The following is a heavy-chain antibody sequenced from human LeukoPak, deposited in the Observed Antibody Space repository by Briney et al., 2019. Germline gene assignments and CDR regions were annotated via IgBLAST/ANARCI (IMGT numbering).Heavy chain of an antibody. V-gene: IGHV3-30*02. CDR2: IQFDGSSE. CDR1: GFTFSSYS. CDR3: AKGSGWYFDY. Sequence: GGSLRLSCAASGFTFSSYSMNWVRQAPGKGLEWVAFIQFDGSSEYYADSVKGRFTFSRDNSRNTLHLQMNSLRPEDTAVYYCAKGSGWYFDYWGQGTLVTVSS. J-gene: IGHJ4*02. D-gene: IGHD6-19*01.